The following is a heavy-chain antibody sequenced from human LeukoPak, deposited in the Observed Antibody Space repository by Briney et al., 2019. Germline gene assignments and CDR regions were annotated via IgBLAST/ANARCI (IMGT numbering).Heavy chain of an antibody. J-gene: IGHJ2*01. V-gene: IGHV4-39*01. Sequence: PSETLSLTCAVSGGSISSGSYYWGWIRQPPGKGLEWIGSIYYTGSTYYNPSLKSRVTISVDTSKNQFSLNLSSVTAADTAVYYCARLDWSNWCSDLWGRGTLVIVSS. CDR3: ARLDWSNWCSDL. CDR2: IYYTGST. CDR1: GGSISSGSYY. D-gene: IGHD3/OR15-3a*01.